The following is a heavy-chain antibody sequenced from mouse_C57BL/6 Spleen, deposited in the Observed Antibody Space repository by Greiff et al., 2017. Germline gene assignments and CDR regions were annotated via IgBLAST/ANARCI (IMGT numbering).Heavy chain of an antibody. Sequence: EVQLKESGGGLVKPGGSLKLSCAASGFTFSDYGMHWVRQAPEKGLEWVAYISSGSSTIYYADTVKGRFTISRDNAKNTLFLQMTSLRSEDTAMYYCARGEDYGSMDYWGQGTSVTVSS. D-gene: IGHD1-1*01. CDR3: ARGEDYGSMDY. CDR1: GFTFSDYG. V-gene: IGHV5-17*01. CDR2: ISSGSSTI. J-gene: IGHJ4*01.